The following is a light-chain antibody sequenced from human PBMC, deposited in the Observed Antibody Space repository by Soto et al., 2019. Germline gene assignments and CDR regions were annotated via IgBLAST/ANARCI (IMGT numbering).Light chain of an antibody. CDR1: QSISKY. V-gene: IGKV1-39*01. J-gene: IGKJ4*01. CDR2: AAS. CDR3: QQSYSAPPLT. Sequence: IPMTQSPSSLSASVGDRVTITCRASQSISKYLNWYQQKPEKAPKLLIYAASSLHSGVPLRFSGSGSGTDFTLTISSLQPEDFATYYCQQSYSAPPLTFGGGNNVEFK.